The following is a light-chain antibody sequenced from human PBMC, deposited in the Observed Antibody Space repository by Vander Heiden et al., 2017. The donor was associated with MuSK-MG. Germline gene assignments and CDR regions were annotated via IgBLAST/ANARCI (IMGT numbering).Light chain of an antibody. J-gene: IGKJ1*01. Sequence: EIVLTQSPGTLSLSPGERATLSCRASQSVSSSYLAWYQQKPGQAPRLLIYGASSRATGIPDRFSGSGSGTDFTLTISRLEPEDFAVYDCQQYGSSPPNVTWTFGQGTKVEIK. CDR1: QSVSSSY. CDR3: QQYGSSPPNVTWT. CDR2: GAS. V-gene: IGKV3-20*01.